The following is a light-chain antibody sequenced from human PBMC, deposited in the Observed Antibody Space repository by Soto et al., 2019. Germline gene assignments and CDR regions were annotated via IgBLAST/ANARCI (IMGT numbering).Light chain of an antibody. J-gene: IGKJ4*01. V-gene: IGKV1-5*03. Sequence: DIQMTQSPSTLSASVGDRVTITCRASQSISTWLAWYQQKPGRAPKLLIYKASSLESGVPSRFSGSGSGTEFTLTISSLQPDDFGTYYCQQCNSYPLTFGGGTKVEIE. CDR3: QQCNSYPLT. CDR1: QSISTW. CDR2: KAS.